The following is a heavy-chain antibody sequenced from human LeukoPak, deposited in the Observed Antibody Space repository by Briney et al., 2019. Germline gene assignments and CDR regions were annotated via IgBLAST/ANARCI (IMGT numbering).Heavy chain of an antibody. CDR1: GYTFTNYG. V-gene: IGHV1-18*01. J-gene: IGHJ4*02. Sequence: ASVKVSCKSSGYTFTNYGISWVRQAPGQGLEWMGLISAYNGNTNYAQKLQGRVTMTTDTSTSTAYMELRSLRSDDTAVYYCARVRCSGGSCYSNFDYWGQGTLVTVSS. D-gene: IGHD2-15*01. CDR3: ARVRCSGGSCYSNFDY. CDR2: ISAYNGNT.